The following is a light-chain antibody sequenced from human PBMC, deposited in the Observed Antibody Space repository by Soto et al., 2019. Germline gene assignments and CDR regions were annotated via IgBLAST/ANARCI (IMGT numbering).Light chain of an antibody. CDR3: SSYTGGIPHYV. J-gene: IGLJ1*01. CDR2: EVS. V-gene: IGLV2-14*01. CDR1: SSDAGGYNY. Sequence: QSALTQPASVSGSPGQSITISCTGTSSDAGGYNYVSWYQHYPGKAPKLMIYEVSNRPSGVSNRFSGSKSGNTASLTISGLQAEDEADYYCSSYTGGIPHYVFGTGTKLTVL.